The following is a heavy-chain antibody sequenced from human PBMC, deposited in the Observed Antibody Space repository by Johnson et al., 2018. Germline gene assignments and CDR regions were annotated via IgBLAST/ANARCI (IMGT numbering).Heavy chain of an antibody. Sequence: VQLLESGGGLVKXGRSLRLSCTASGFTFGDYAMSWLRQAPGKGLERVCFIRCTVSGGAAEYAASVKGRFTISRDDSKSIAKLQMNRLRAEDTAVYYWAREGELQSERGRFDPWGQGTMVTVSS. CDR3: AREGELQSERGRFDP. CDR2: IRCTVSGGAA. CDR1: GFTFGDYA. V-gene: IGHV3-49*05. D-gene: IGHD3-16*01. J-gene: IGHJ5*02.